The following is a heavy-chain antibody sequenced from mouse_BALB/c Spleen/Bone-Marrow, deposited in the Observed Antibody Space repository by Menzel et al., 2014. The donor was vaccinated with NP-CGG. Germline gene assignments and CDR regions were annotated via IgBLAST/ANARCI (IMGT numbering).Heavy chain of an antibody. CDR2: IYPGNLNT. V-gene: IGHV1S56*01. CDR3: TRDAMDY. CDR1: GYTFXAYY. J-gene: IGHJ4*01. Sequence: QVQLQQSGPELVKPGASVRISCKASGYTFXAYYIHWVKQRPGQGLEWIGWIYPGNLNTKYNEKFKGKATLTADKSSSTAYIQLSSLTSEDSAVYFCTRDAMDYWGQGTSVTVSS.